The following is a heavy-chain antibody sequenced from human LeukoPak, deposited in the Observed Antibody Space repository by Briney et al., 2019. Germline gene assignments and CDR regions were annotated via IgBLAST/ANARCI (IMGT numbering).Heavy chain of an antibody. CDR2: IRSKPYGGTT. Sequence: GGSLSLSCSASGFTFGDYAMSWFRKAPGKGLEWVSFIRSKPYGGTTEYAASVKGRFTNSREDSKSIAYLQMNSLKTEDTAVYYCTRGRLQPDYWGPGALVTVSS. D-gene: IGHD4-11*01. V-gene: IGHV3-49*03. J-gene: IGHJ4*02. CDR3: TRGRLQPDY. CDR1: GFTFGDYA.